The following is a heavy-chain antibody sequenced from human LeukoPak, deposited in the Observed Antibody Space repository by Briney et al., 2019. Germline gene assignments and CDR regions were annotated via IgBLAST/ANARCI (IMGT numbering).Heavy chain of an antibody. CDR3: ARGEYSSGWYYAFDI. D-gene: IGHD6-19*01. Sequence: GGSLRLSCAASGFTFSSYSMNWVRQAPGKGLEWVSVIYSGGSTYYADSVKGRFTISRDNSKNTLYLQMNSLRAEDTAVYYCARGEYSSGWYYAFDIWGQGTMVTVSS. V-gene: IGHV3-53*01. CDR1: GFTFSSYS. J-gene: IGHJ3*02. CDR2: IYSGGST.